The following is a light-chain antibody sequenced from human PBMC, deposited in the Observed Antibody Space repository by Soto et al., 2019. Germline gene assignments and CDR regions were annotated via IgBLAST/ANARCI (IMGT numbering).Light chain of an antibody. J-gene: IGKJ4*01. CDR1: RSVSSY. CDR2: DAS. Sequence: EIVLTQSPATLSLSPGERATLSCRASRSVSSYLAWYQQKPGQAPRLLTYDASYRSTGIPARFSGSGSGTDFSLTISSLEPEDVAVYYCQHRSDWTPRLTFGGGTKVQI. V-gene: IGKV3-11*01. CDR3: QHRSDWTPRLT.